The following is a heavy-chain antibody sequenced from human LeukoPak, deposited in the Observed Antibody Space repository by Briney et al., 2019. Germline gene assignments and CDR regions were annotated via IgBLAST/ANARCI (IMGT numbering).Heavy chain of an antibody. J-gene: IGHJ5*02. Sequence: PGGSLRLSCAASGFTFSSYSMNWVRQAPGKGLEWVSFISSSSSIIYYADSVKGRFTISRDNAKNSLFLQMNSLRDEDTAVYFCARDHASVMYVQGNWFDRWGQGTMVSVCS. CDR3: ARDHASVMYVQGNWFDR. CDR2: ISSSSSII. D-gene: IGHD2-8*01. CDR1: GFTFSSYS. V-gene: IGHV3-48*02.